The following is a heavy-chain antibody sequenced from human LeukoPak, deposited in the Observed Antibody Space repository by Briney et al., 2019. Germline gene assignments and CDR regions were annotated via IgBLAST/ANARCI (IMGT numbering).Heavy chain of an antibody. CDR1: GGSISSSSYY. CDR2: IYYSGST. Sequence: PSETLSLTCTVSGGSISSSSYYWGWIRQPPGKGLEWIGSIYYSGSTNYNPSLKSRVTISVDTSKNQFSLKLSSVTAADTAVYYCARFPLGYCSSTSCQKWFDPWGQGTLVTVSS. CDR3: ARFPLGYCSSTSCQKWFDP. V-gene: IGHV4-39*07. D-gene: IGHD2-2*01. J-gene: IGHJ5*02.